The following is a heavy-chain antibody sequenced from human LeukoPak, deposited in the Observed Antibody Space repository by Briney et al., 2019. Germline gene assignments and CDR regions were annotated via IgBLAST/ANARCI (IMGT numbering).Heavy chain of an antibody. CDR3: AENRFYYDSSGSSFNN. CDR2: TVGGGDGT. J-gene: IGHJ4*02. V-gene: IGHV3-23*01. CDR1: GFTFSSTS. D-gene: IGHD3-22*01. Sequence: GGSLRLSCAASGFTFSSTSMSWVRQAPGKGLEWVAVTVGGGDGTYYADSVKGRFTISRDNSKNTLYLQMNSLRAEDTAVYYCAENRFYYDSSGSSFNNWGQGTLVTVSS.